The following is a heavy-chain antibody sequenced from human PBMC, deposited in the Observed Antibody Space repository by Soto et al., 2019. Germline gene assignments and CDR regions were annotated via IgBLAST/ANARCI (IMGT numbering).Heavy chain of an antibody. J-gene: IGHJ6*02. D-gene: IGHD2-8*01. Sequence: QVQLQESGPGLVKPSETLSFTCNVSGGSISSGGYYWSWIRQLPGKGLEWIGYIYHRGGTYYNPALKRRITISVDTSKNQFSLKMTSVTAADTAVYFCARAPGPMMNALRYYYGLDVWGQGTTLTVSS. CDR3: ARAPGPMMNALRYYYGLDV. V-gene: IGHV4-31*02. CDR1: GGSISSGGYY. CDR2: IYHRGGT.